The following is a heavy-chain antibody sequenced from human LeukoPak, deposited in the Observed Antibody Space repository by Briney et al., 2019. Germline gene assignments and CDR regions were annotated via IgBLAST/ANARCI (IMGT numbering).Heavy chain of an antibody. D-gene: IGHD5-18*01. J-gene: IGHJ4*02. V-gene: IGHV4-34*01. CDR3: ASSRGYSYGLTFDY. Sequence: PSETLSLTCAVYGGSFSGYYWSWIRQPPGKGLEWIGEINHSGSTNYNPSLKSRVTISVDTSKNQFSLELSSVTAADTAVYYCASSRGYSYGLTFDYWGQGTLVTVSS. CDR1: GGSFSGYY. CDR2: INHSGST.